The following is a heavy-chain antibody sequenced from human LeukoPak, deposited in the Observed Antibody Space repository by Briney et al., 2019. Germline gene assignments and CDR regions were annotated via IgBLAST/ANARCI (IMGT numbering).Heavy chain of an antibody. Sequence: GGSPRLSCAASGFTFSAYNMNWVRRTPGKGLEWVSSITTSSTYMFYADSVRGRFTISRDNAENSLYLQMNSLRDEDTAVYYCARDPYSGGYGAYYYYYMDVWGKGTTVTVPS. CDR3: ARDPYSGGYGAYYYYYMDV. CDR1: GFTFSAYN. D-gene: IGHD6-19*01. V-gene: IGHV3-21*01. CDR2: ITTSSTYM. J-gene: IGHJ6*03.